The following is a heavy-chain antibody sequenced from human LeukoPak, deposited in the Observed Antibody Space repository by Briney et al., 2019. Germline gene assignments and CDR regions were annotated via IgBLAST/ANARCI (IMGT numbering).Heavy chain of an antibody. D-gene: IGHD3-9*01. CDR2: ISGDGSTT. CDR3: ARLDILTGNYYYFNF. V-gene: IGHV3-74*01. CDR1: GFXFSSYW. Sequence: PGGSLRLSCEASGFXFSSYWIHWVRQAPGMGLVWASRISGDGSTTSYADSVKGRFTISRDNAKNTLYLQMNSLRADDTAVYYCARLDILTGNYYYFNFWGQGTLVTVSS. J-gene: IGHJ4*02.